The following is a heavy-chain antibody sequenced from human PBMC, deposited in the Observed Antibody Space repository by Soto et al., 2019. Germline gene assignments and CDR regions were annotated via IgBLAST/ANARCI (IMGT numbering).Heavy chain of an antibody. Sequence: SETLSLTCTVSGGSISSGGYYWSWIRQHPGKGLEWIGYIYYSGSTYYNPSLKSRVTISVDTSKNQFSLKLSSVTAADTAVYYCARSSDGSGSYYNVAYYMDVWGKGTTVTVSS. V-gene: IGHV4-31*03. J-gene: IGHJ6*03. D-gene: IGHD3-10*01. CDR2: IYYSGST. CDR3: ARSSDGSGSYYNVAYYMDV. CDR1: GGSISSGGYY.